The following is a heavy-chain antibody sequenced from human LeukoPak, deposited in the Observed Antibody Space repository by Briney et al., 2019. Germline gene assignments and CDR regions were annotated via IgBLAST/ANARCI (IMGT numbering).Heavy chain of an antibody. J-gene: IGHJ5*02. V-gene: IGHV4-38-2*02. CDR2: IYHSGST. Sequence: SETLSLTCTVSGYSITSGYYWGGIRPPPGKGLEGIATIYHSGSTYYNPSLKSRVTISRDTSKNQISLTVGSVTAADTAVYYCAREPLTDIVLGPSPIAPWGQGTLVTVSS. D-gene: IGHD2-2*01. CDR1: GYSITSGYY. CDR3: AREPLTDIVLGPSPIAP.